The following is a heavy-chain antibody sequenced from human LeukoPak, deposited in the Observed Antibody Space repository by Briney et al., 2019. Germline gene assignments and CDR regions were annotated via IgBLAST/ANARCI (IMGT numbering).Heavy chain of an antibody. CDR1: GGSVSSGSYY. J-gene: IGHJ6*02. D-gene: IGHD3-10*02. CDR3: ARSSITMFIGMDV. Sequence: PSETLSLTCTVSGGSVSSGSYYWSWIRQPPGKGLEWIGYIYYSGSTNYNPSLKSRVTISVDTSKNQFSLKLSSVTAADTAVYYCARSSITMFIGMDVWGQGTTVTVSS. V-gene: IGHV4-61*01. CDR2: IYYSGST.